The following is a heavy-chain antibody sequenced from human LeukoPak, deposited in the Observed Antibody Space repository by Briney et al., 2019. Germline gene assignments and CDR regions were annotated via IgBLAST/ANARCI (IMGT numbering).Heavy chain of an antibody. D-gene: IGHD2-2*01. J-gene: IGHJ1*01. CDR3: AYQLLPN. CDR2: INPDGSSS. CDR1: GFSFTTYW. Sequence: GGSLRLSCAASGFSFTTYWMHWVRQALGKGLVWVSHINPDGSSSTYADSVKGRFTISRDNAKNTLYLQMNSLRAEDTAVYYCAYQLLPNWGQGTLVTVSS. V-gene: IGHV3-74*01.